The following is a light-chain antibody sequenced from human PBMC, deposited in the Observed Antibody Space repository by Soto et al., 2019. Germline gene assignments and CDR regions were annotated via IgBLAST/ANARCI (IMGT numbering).Light chain of an antibody. CDR3: LQYETYPYT. CDR2: GAS. CDR1: KGISLY. J-gene: IGKJ2*01. V-gene: IGKV1-16*02. Sequence: DIQMTQSPSSLSASIGDTVTNTCRASKGISLYLAWLQQRPGKTPRSLIYGASTLQRGVPSNFSAGGSGTDFILTIRGLQPEDFVTYYCLQYETYPYTFGQGTKVEIK.